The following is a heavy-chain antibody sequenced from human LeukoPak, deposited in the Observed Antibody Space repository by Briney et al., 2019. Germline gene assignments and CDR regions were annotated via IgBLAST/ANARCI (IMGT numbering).Heavy chain of an antibody. V-gene: IGHV1-69*13. D-gene: IGHD4-17*01. J-gene: IGHJ6*03. CDR1: GHTFTSYD. CDR3: ARGSYAYYYYYMDV. CDR2: IIPIFGTA. Sequence: ASVKVSCKASGHTFTSYDINWVRQATGQGLEWMGGIIPIFGTANYAQKFQGRVTITADESTSTAYMELSSLRSEDTAVYYCARGSYAYYYYYMDVWGKGTTVTVSS.